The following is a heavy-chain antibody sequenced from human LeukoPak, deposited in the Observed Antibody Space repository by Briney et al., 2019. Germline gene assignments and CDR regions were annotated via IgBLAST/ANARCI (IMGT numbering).Heavy chain of an antibody. CDR2: ISSSSSYI. V-gene: IGHV3-21*01. CDR1: GFTFSSYS. Sequence: GGSLRLSCAASGFTFSSYSMNWVRQAPGKGLEWVSSISSSSSYIYYADSVKGRFTISRDNAKNSLYLQMNSLSAEDTAVYYCARAPRGGGSYYAWGQGTLGTVSA. J-gene: IGHJ4*02. CDR3: ARAPRGGGSYYA. D-gene: IGHD1-26*01.